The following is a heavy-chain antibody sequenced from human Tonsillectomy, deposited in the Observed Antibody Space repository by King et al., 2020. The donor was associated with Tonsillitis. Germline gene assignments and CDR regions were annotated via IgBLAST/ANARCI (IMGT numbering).Heavy chain of an antibody. CDR1: GFTFSSYD. V-gene: IGHV3-13*04. Sequence: DVQLVESGGGLVQPGGSLRLSCAASGFTFSSYDMHWVRQATGKGLEWVSAIGTAVDTYYPGSVKGRFTISRENAKNSLYLQMNSLRAGDTAVYYCARGDTAMDAFDYWGQGTLVTVSS. J-gene: IGHJ4*02. CDR3: ARGDTAMDAFDY. CDR2: IGTAVDT. D-gene: IGHD5-18*01.